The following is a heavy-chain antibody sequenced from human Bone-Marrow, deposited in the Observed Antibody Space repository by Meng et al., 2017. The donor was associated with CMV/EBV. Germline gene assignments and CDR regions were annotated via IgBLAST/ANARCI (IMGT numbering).Heavy chain of an antibody. J-gene: IGHJ6*02. V-gene: IGHV1-2*02. Sequence: ASVKVSCKASGFTFTSSAVQWVRQAPGQGLEWMGWINPNSGGTNYAQKFQGRVTMTRDTSISTAYMELSRLRSDDTAVYYCARRSSTSSLGMDVWGQGTTVTVSS. D-gene: IGHD2-2*01. CDR1: GFTFTSSA. CDR2: INPNSGGT. CDR3: ARRSSTSSLGMDV.